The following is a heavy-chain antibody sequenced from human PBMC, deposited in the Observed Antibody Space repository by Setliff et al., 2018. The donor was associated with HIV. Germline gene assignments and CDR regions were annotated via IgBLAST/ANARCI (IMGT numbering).Heavy chain of an antibody. CDR3: AREMTSVSTLVTWLDP. CDR2: ISASSSYI. Sequence: GGSLRLSCEASGFTFRTEIMNWVRQSPGKGLEWISYISASSSYIHYADSVRGRFTVSRDNSNNILYLQMDDLTAGDTAIYYCAREMTSVSTLVTWLDPWGQGTQVTVS. CDR1: GFTFRTEI. D-gene: IGHD4-4*01. V-gene: IGHV3-21*01. J-gene: IGHJ5*02.